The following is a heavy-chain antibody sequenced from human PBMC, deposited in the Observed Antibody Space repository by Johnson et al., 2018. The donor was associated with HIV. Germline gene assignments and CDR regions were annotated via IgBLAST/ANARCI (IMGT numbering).Heavy chain of an antibody. CDR2: IFSVGDV. Sequence: EVQLVESGGGLVQPGGSLRLSCAASGFTFSSYDMHWVRQAPGKGLEWVSVIFSVGDVYYDDSVKGRFTISRDNSKNMVYLQMNSLRPEDTAVYYCARLTWDQNRGWDAFDIWGQGTMVTVSS. V-gene: IGHV3-66*02. J-gene: IGHJ3*02. CDR3: ARLTWDQNRGWDAFDI. D-gene: IGHD1-26*01. CDR1: GFTFSSYD.